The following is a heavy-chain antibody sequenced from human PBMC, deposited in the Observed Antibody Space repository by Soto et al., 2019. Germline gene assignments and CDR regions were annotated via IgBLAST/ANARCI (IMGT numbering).Heavy chain of an antibody. Sequence: SETLSLTCTVYGGSFSTYYWSWIRQPPGKGLEWIGEINHSGNTNYNPSLMGRVTMSFDTSKNQFSLRLSSVTAADTAVYYCTGPYPYYFDSWGQGTLVTVSS. CDR2: INHSGNT. V-gene: IGHV4-34*01. CDR3: TGPYPYYFDS. J-gene: IGHJ4*02. CDR1: GGSFSTYY.